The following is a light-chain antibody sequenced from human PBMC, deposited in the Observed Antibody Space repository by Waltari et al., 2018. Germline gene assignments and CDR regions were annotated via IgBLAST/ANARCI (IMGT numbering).Light chain of an antibody. V-gene: IGKV3-15*01. CDR3: QHFNNWPPWA. J-gene: IGKJ1*01. CDR1: QSIGRD. CDR2: SAT. Sequence: EILMTQSPATLSVSPGERATLSCRASQSIGRDLAWYQQRPGQAPRLLVYSATVRATGVPARFSASGYGTEFTLTISSLQAEDVAVYYCQHFNNWPPWAFGQGTKVEIK.